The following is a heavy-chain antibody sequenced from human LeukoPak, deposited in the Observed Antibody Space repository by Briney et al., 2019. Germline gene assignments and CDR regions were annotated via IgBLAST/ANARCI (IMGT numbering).Heavy chain of an antibody. CDR2: IYTSGST. CDR1: GGSISSGSYY. V-gene: IGHV4-61*02. Sequence: SQTLSLTCTVSGGSISSGSYYWSWIRQPAGKGLEWIGRIYTSGSTNYNPSLKSRVTISVDTSKNQFSLKLSSVTAADTAVYYCARAPRAVEYSSPYTQIDYWGQGTLVTVSS. D-gene: IGHD6-6*01. CDR3: ARAPRAVEYSSPYTQIDY. J-gene: IGHJ4*02.